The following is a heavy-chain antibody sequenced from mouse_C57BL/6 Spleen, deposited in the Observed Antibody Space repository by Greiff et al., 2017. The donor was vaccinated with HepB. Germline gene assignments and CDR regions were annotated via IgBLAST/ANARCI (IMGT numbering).Heavy chain of an antibody. J-gene: IGHJ3*01. Sequence: QVQLQQPGAELVKPGASVKLSCKASGYTFTSYWMHWVKQRPGRGLEWIGRIEPNSGGTKYNEKFKSKATLTVDKPSSTAYMQRSSLTSEDSAVYYCAGGYDYDDEFGCWGKGALVTVSA. CDR3: AGGYDYDDEFGC. CDR1: GYTFTSYW. CDR2: IEPNSGGT. V-gene: IGHV1-72*01. D-gene: IGHD2-4*01.